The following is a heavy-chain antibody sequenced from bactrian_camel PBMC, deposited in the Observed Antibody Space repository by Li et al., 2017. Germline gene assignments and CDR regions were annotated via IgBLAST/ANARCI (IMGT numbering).Heavy chain of an antibody. CDR3: AADSAALVRGAPEAADFGY. V-gene: IGHV3S44*01. J-gene: IGHJ6*01. CDR1: GFPLNSEYC. CDR2: IYGGEENT. D-gene: IGHD2*01. Sequence: DVQLVESGGGSVQPGGSLRLSCSASGFPLNSEYCMGWFRQAPGKEREAVAHIYGGEENTNYTDSVKGRFTISKDDLKDTLYLQMNSLKPDGTAMYYCAADSAALVRGAPEAADFGYWGQGTQVTVS.